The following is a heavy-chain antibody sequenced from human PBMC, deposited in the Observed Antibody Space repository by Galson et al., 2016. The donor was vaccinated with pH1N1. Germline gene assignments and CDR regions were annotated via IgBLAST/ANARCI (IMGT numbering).Heavy chain of an antibody. CDR3: ARHRMWRKFPEY. Sequence: SETLSLTCTVSGGSISSNHNWGWIRQPPGKGLEWVGSVHYTGAAYYNPSLRSRVTISLDTSKNQFYLKITSVTAADTAVYYCARHRMWRKFPEYWGQGTLATVSS. CDR2: VHYTGAA. D-gene: IGHD1-14*01. V-gene: IGHV4-39*01. CDR1: GGSISSNHN. J-gene: IGHJ4*02.